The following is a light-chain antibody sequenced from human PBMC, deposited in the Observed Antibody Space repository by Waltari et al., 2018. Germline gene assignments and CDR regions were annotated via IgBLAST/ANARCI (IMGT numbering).Light chain of an antibody. J-gene: IGLJ1*01. V-gene: IGLV2-8*01. CDR3: ISYAGNNKYV. CDR1: SSDVGAYNY. Sequence: QSALTQPPSASGSPGQSVTISCTATSSDVGAYNYLSWYQQYPDKAPKLMIYEVTTRPSGVPDRFSGSKSGNTASLTVSGLQAEDEADYYCISYAGNNKYVLGAGTKVTVL. CDR2: EVT.